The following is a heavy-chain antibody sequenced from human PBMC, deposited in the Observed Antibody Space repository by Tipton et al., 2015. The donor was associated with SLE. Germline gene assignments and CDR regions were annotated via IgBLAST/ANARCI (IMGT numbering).Heavy chain of an antibody. CDR1: GFTFGDFA. D-gene: IGHD6-19*01. V-gene: IGHV3-49*04. J-gene: IGHJ4*02. CDR2: TRNRGHGGST. CDR3: ARDLSLAVAGFPGY. Sequence: RSLRLSCTSSGFTFGDFAMSWVRQAPGKGLEWVGFTRNRGHGGSTEYAASVKGRFTISRDDDKSIAYLQMNSLKSEDTAVYYCARDLSLAVAGFPGYWGQGILVTVSS.